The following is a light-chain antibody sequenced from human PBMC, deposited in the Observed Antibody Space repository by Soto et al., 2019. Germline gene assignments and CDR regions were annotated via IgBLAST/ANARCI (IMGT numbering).Light chain of an antibody. Sequence: DIQMTQSPSTLSGSVGDRVTITCRASQTISSWLAWYQQKPGKAPKLLIYKASTLKSGVPSRFSGSGSGTECTLTISSLQPDDFATYCCQHYNSYSEAFGQGTKVELK. CDR1: QTISSW. CDR3: QHYNSYSEA. J-gene: IGKJ1*01. CDR2: KAS. V-gene: IGKV1-5*03.